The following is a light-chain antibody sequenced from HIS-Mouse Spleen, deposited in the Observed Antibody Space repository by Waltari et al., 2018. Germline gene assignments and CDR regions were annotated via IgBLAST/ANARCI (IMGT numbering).Light chain of an antibody. CDR3: CSYAGSSTYWV. CDR1: SSAVGSYNL. J-gene: IGLJ3*02. V-gene: IGLV2-23*01. CDR2: EGR. Sequence: QSALTQPASVSGSPGQSITISRTGNSSAVGSYNLVSWYQQHPGKAPKLRIYEGRKRPSGVSNRFSGSKSGNTASLTVSGLQAEDEADYYCCSYAGSSTYWVFGGGTKLTVL.